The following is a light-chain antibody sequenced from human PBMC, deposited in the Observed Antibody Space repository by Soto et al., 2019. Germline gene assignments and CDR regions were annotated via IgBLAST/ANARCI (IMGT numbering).Light chain of an antibody. CDR2: LGF. J-gene: IGKJ2*01. Sequence: DIVLTQTPLSLPVTPGEPASISCRSSQSLLHSNGRDYLDWYLQKPGQSPQLLIYLGFDRASGVPDRFSRSGSGTDFTLKISRVEAEDVGVYYCKQAPQIPYTFGQGTRLEIK. CDR1: QSLLHSNGRDY. CDR3: KQAPQIPYT. V-gene: IGKV2-28*01.